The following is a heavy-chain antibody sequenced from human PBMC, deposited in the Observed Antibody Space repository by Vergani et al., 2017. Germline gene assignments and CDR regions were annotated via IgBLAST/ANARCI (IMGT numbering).Heavy chain of an antibody. CDR2: INHSGST. CDR1: GGSFSGYY. D-gene: IGHD3-3*01. Sequence: QVQLQQWGAGLLKPSETLSLTCAVYGGSFSGYYWSWIRQPPGKGLEWIGEINHSGSTNYNPSLKSRVTISVDTSKNQFSLKLSSVTAADTAVYYCARGSYYDFWSGYRFSPVYYYYYYMDVWGKGTTVTVSS. J-gene: IGHJ6*03. CDR3: ARGSYYDFWSGYRFSPVYYYYYYMDV. V-gene: IGHV4-34*01.